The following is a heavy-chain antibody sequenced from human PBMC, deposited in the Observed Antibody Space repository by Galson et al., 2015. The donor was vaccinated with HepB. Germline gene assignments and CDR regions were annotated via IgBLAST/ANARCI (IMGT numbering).Heavy chain of an antibody. D-gene: IGHD3-10*01. Sequence: SLRLSCAASGFTFSSYGMHWVRQAPGKGLEWVAVIWYDGSNKYYADSVKGRFTISRDNSKNTLYLQMNSLRAEDTAVYYCARDGDAMVPTYYFDYWGQGTLVTVSS. J-gene: IGHJ4*02. CDR2: IWYDGSNK. CDR3: ARDGDAMVPTYYFDY. V-gene: IGHV3-33*01. CDR1: GFTFSSYG.